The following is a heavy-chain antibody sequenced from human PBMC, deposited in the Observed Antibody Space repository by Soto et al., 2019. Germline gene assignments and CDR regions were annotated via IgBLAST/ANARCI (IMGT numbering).Heavy chain of an antibody. J-gene: IGHJ5*02. CDR2: IIPIFGTA. D-gene: IGHD3-10*01. V-gene: IGHV1-69*13. Sequence: GASVKVSCKASGGTFSSYAISWVRQAPGQGLEWMGGIIPIFGTANYAQKFQGRVTITADESTSTAYMELSSLRSEDTAVYYCARDRVTVWFGTQGWFDPWGQGTLVTVSS. CDR3: ARDRVTVWFGTQGWFDP. CDR1: GGTFSSYA.